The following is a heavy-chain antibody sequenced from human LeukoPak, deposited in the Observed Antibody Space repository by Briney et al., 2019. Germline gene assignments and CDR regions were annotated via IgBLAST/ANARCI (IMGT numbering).Heavy chain of an antibody. J-gene: IGHJ6*02. Sequence: GGSLRLSCAASGFTFSSYAMSWVRQAPGKRLEWVSSISSSSNYIHYADSVKGRFTISRDNAKNSLYLQMNSLRAEDTAVYYCARIFALYGSGVMDVWGQGTTVTVSS. CDR2: ISSSSNYI. CDR1: GFTFSSYA. V-gene: IGHV3-21*01. CDR3: ARIFALYGSGVMDV. D-gene: IGHD3-10*01.